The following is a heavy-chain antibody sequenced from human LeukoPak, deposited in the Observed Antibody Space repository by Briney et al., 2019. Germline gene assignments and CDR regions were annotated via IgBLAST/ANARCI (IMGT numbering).Heavy chain of an antibody. CDR2: IRSKAYGGTT. V-gene: IGHV3-49*04. CDR1: GFTFCDYA. J-gene: IGHJ6*04. CDR3: TRGVDVYYYYGMDV. Sequence: GRSLRLSCTASGFTFCDYAMSWVRQAPGKGLEWVGFIRSKAYGGTTEYAASVKGRFTISRDDSKSIAYLQMNSLKTEDTAVYYCTRGVDVYYYYGMDVWGKGTTVTVSS. D-gene: IGHD2-15*01.